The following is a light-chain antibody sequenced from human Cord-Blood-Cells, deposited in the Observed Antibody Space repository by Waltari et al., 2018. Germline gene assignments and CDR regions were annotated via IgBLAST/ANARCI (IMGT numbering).Light chain of an antibody. CDR1: KLGEKY. V-gene: IGLV3-1*01. J-gene: IGLJ2*01. Sequence: SYELTKPPSVSVSPGQTASITCSGDKLGEKYACWYQQRPGQSPVLVIYQDSKRPSGIPGRFSGSNSGNTATLTISGTQAMDEADYYCQAWDSSTVVFGGGTKLTVL. CDR3: QAWDSSTVV. CDR2: QDS.